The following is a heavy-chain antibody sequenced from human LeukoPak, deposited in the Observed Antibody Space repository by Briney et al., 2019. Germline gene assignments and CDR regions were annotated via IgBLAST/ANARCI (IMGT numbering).Heavy chain of an antibody. Sequence: PGGSLRLSCAASGFTFSSYTMSWVHQAPGKGLEWVSAISGSGGSTYYADSVKGRFTISRDNSKNTLYLQMNSLRAEDTAVYYCARGLGYCSSTSCYRNAFDIWGQGTMVTVSS. D-gene: IGHD2-2*02. CDR1: GFTFSSYT. V-gene: IGHV3-23*01. CDR2: ISGSGGST. J-gene: IGHJ3*02. CDR3: ARGLGYCSSTSCYRNAFDI.